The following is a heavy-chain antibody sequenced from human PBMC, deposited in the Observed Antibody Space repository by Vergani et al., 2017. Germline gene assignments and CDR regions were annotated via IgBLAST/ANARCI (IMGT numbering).Heavy chain of an antibody. D-gene: IGHD3-22*01. V-gene: IGHV3-9*01. Sequence: EVQLVESGGGLVQPGRSLRLSCAASGFTFDDYAMHWVRQAPGKGLEWVSGISWNSGSIGYADSVKGRFTISRDNAKNSLYLQMNSLRAEDTAVYYCARDVYYYDSSGYYPELDYWGQGTLVTVSS. J-gene: IGHJ4*02. CDR2: ISWNSGSI. CDR3: ARDVYYYDSSGYYPELDY. CDR1: GFTFDDYA.